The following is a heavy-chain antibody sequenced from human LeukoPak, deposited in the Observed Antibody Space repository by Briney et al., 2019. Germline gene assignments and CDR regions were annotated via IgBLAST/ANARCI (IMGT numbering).Heavy chain of an antibody. CDR1: GYTFTGYY. CDR3: ARGVKYSSSWYLSYYHYYYMDV. J-gene: IGHJ6*03. Sequence: ASVKVSCKASGYTFTGYYMHWVRQAPGQGLEWMGWINPNSGGTNYAQKFQGRVTMTRDTSISTAYMVLSRLRSEDTAVYYCARGVKYSSSWYLSYYHYYYMDVWGKGTTVTISS. D-gene: IGHD6-13*01. CDR2: INPNSGGT. V-gene: IGHV1-2*02.